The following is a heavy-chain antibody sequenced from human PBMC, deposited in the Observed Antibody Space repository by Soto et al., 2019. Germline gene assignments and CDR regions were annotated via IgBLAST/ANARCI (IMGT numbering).Heavy chain of an antibody. Sequence: EVQLVESGGGLLEPGGSQRLSGAASGFTFSAHYMDWVREAPGKGLERVGRTRNKANSYTTEYAASVKGRFTISRDDSKNSLYLQINSLKTEDTAVYYCARVVNSYYDFWSGYYDYWGQGTLVTVSS. J-gene: IGHJ4*02. CDR3: ARVVNSYYDFWSGYYDY. CDR1: GFTFSAHY. D-gene: IGHD3-3*01. CDR2: TRNKANSYTT. V-gene: IGHV3-72*01.